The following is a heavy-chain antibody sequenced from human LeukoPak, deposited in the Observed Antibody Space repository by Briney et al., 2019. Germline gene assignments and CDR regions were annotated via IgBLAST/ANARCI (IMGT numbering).Heavy chain of an antibody. CDR1: GFTFSDHY. J-gene: IGHJ4*02. D-gene: IGHD4-17*01. Sequence: PGGSLRLSCAASGFTFSDHYMDWVRQAPGKGLECVSDISGSGGNTYYADSVKGRFTISRDNSKNTLYLQMNSLRAEDTAVYYCAKVRSYAHLYDYWGQGTLVTVSS. CDR2: ISGSGGNT. CDR3: AKVRSYAHLYDY. V-gene: IGHV3-23*01.